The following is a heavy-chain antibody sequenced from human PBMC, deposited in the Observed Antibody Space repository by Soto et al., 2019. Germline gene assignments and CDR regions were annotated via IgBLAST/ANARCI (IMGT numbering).Heavy chain of an antibody. J-gene: IGHJ6*02. V-gene: IGHV3-30-3*01. Sequence: PGGSLRLSCAASGFTFSSYAMHWVRQAPGKGLEWVAVISYDGSNKYYADSVKGRFTISRDNSKNTLYLQMNSLRAEDTAVYYCARERASSQFYYYYGMDVWGQGTTVTVSS. CDR3: ARERASSQFYYYYGMDV. CDR2: ISYDGSNK. CDR1: GFTFSSYA. D-gene: IGHD6-19*01.